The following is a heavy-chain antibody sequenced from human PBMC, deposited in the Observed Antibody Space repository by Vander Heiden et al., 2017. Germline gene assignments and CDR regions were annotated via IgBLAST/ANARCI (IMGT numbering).Heavy chain of an antibody. CDR3: AREADGFDY. CDR1: GFTFSSYA. CDR2: ISYDGSKK. V-gene: IGHV3-30*04. Sequence: VQLVESGGGVVQPGRSLRLPCAASGFTFSSYAMHWVRQAPGKGLEWVAVISYDGSKKYYADSVKGRFTISRDNSKNTLYLQMNSLRAEDTAVYYCAREADGFDYWGQGTLVTVSS. J-gene: IGHJ4*02.